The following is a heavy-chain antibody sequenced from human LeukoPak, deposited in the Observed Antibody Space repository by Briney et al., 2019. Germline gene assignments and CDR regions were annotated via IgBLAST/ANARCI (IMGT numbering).Heavy chain of an antibody. V-gene: IGHV1-2*02. J-gene: IGHJ5*01. CDR1: GYTFTGYY. Sequence: ASVKVSCKASGYTFTGYYMHWVRQAPGQGLEWMGWINPNSGATNYAQSFQGRVTMTRDTSISTAYMELSRLTSDDTAVYYCARDLTSYRGYGLGDWFDSGGRGTLVTVSS. CDR2: INPNSGAT. D-gene: IGHD5-12*01. CDR3: ARDLTSYRGYGLGDWFDS.